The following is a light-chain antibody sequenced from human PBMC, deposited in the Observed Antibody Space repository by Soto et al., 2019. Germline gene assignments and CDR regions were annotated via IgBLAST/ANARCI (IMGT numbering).Light chain of an antibody. CDR3: QSYDISLSGV. Sequence: QPVLTQPPSVSGAPGQRVTISCSGTSSNIGAGYDVLWYQQLPGTAPKLLIYGNSNRPSGVPDRFSGSKSGTSASLAITGLQAEDEADYYCQSYDISLSGVFGGGTKLTVL. CDR1: SSNIGAGYD. J-gene: IGLJ3*02. V-gene: IGLV1-40*01. CDR2: GNS.